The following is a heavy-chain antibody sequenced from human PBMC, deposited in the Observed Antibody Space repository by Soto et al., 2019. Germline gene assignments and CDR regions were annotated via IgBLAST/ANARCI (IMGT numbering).Heavy chain of an antibody. Sequence: QVHLQQSGPGLVKPSQTLSLTCAISGDSVSSNTAAWNWIRQSPSRGLEWLGRTYYRSKWYDYYDLSMKSRITCNPNTSTTQSSLQLNSVTPVATAVYYCARDGDARPYCFDFWGQGTLVTVSS. CDR2: TYYRSKWYD. CDR1: GDSVSSNTAA. J-gene: IGHJ4*02. V-gene: IGHV6-1*01. CDR3: ARDGDARPYCFDF.